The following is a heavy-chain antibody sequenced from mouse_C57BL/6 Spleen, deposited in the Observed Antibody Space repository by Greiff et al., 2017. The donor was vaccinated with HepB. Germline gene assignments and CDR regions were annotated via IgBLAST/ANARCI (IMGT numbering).Heavy chain of an antibody. CDR3: TTEGNYDYDVGFAY. D-gene: IGHD2-4*01. J-gene: IGHJ3*01. CDR1: GFNIKDYY. V-gene: IGHV14-1*01. Sequence: VQLQQSGAELVRPGASVKLSCTASGFNIKDYYMHWVKQRPEQGLEWIGRIDPEDGDTEYAPKFQGKATMTADTSSNTAYLQLSSLTSEDTAVYYCTTEGNYDYDVGFAYWGQGTLVTVSA. CDR2: IDPEDGDT.